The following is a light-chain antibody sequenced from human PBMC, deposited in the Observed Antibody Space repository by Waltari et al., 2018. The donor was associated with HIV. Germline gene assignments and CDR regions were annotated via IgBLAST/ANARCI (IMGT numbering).Light chain of an antibody. V-gene: IGLV2-14*01. CDR1: SSDVGGYNY. J-gene: IGLJ2*01. CDR2: EVS. Sequence: QSALTQPASVSGSTGQSITISCTGTSSDVGGYNYVYWYQQPPGKAPHLMIYEVSNRPSGVSTRFSGSKSCTTASLTISGLQAEDEADYYCSSYTSSSVVFGGGTKLTVL. CDR3: SSYTSSSVV.